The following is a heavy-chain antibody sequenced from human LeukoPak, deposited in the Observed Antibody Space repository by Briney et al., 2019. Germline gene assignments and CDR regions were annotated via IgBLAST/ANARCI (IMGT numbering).Heavy chain of an antibody. CDR2: IWYDGSNK. CDR3: ARGAVAFHYYFDY. Sequence: GGSLRLSCAASGFTFSSYGMHWVCQAPGKGLEWVAVIWYDGSNKYYADSVKGRFTISRDNSKNTLYLQMNSLRAEDTAVYYCARGAVAFHYYFDYWGQGTLVTVSS. CDR1: GFTFSSYG. J-gene: IGHJ4*02. D-gene: IGHD6-19*01. V-gene: IGHV3-33*01.